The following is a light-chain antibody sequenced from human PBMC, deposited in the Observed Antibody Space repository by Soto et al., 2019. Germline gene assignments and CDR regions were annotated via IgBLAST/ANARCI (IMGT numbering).Light chain of an antibody. J-gene: IGKJ1*01. CDR1: QTVRGK. CDR2: GAS. CDR3: QQYNVWPT. V-gene: IGKV3-15*01. Sequence: EVVLTQSPATLSVSPGERVTLSCRASQTVRGKLAWYQQKPGQAPTLLIYGASTRETGIPVRFSGSGSETDFTLTISSLQSEDSGFYFCQQYNVWPTFGQGTKVEIK.